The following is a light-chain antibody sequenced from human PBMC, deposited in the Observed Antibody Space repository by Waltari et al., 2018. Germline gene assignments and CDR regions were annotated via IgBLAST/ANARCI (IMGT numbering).Light chain of an antibody. Sequence: QSALTQPASVSGSPGQSITISCTGTSSDIGNYNFVYWYQQHPGKAPQLIIYDVSNRPSGVSNRFSGSWSGNTASLTISGLQAEDEADYYCNSYTTGSTLTVIFGGGTKLTVL. CDR2: DVS. CDR1: SSDIGNYNF. V-gene: IGLV2-14*03. J-gene: IGLJ2*01. CDR3: NSYTTGSTLTVI.